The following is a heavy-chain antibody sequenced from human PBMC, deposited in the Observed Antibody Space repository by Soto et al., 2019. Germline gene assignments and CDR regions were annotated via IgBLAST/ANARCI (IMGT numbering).Heavy chain of an antibody. Sequence: GESLKISWAASGFPFTNYWMNWVRQTPGKGLMWVSRISPDGSDVGYADSVEGRFTVSRDNAKNTLYLQMHSLRAEDTAMYYCARWGHIVPVAPSDFDRWGQGSLVTVSS. CDR2: ISPDGSDV. CDR3: ARWGHIVPVAPSDFDR. D-gene: IGHD2-8*02. V-gene: IGHV3-74*01. J-gene: IGHJ4*02. CDR1: GFPFTNYW.